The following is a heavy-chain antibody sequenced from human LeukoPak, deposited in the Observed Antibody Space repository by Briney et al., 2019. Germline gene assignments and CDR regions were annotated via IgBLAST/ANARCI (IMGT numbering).Heavy chain of an antibody. Sequence: HWVRQASGKGLEWVGRVRSKTHTYATAYAASVKGRFTLSRDDSKNTAYLQMNSLKTEDTAVYYCTRHGGRDYSDSTEDGFDIWGQGTMVTVSS. V-gene: IGHV3-73*01. J-gene: IGHJ3*02. CDR2: VRSKTHTYAT. D-gene: IGHD3-22*01. CDR3: TRHGGRDYSDSTEDGFDI.